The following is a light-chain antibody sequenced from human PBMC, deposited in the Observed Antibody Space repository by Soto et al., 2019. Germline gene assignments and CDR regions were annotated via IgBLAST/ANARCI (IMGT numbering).Light chain of an antibody. CDR3: QHYNNWPPWT. CDR2: GAS. Sequence: EIVMTQSPGTLSVSPGQRATLSCRASQSISSNLAWYQQKPGQAPRLLIYGASTRATGIPVRFSGSGSGTEFTLTISRLQSEDFAVYYCQHYNNWPPWTFGQGTNVDIK. J-gene: IGKJ1*01. CDR1: QSISSN. V-gene: IGKV3-15*01.